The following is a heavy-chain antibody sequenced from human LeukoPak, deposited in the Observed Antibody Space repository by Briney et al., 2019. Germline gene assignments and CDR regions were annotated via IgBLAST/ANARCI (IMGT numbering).Heavy chain of an antibody. CDR3: AFGYYDSSGYRYYYYYYGMDV. CDR1: GGTFSSYA. V-gene: IGHV1-69*13. D-gene: IGHD3-22*01. Sequence: ASVKVSCKASGGTFSSYAISWVRQAPGQGLEWMGGIIPSFGTANYAQKFQGRVTITADESTSTAYMELSSLRSEDTAVYYCAFGYYDSSGYRYYYYYYGMDVWGQGTTVTVSS. J-gene: IGHJ6*02. CDR2: IIPSFGTA.